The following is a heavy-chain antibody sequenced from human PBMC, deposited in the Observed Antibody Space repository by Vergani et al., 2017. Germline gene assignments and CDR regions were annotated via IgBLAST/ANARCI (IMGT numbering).Heavy chain of an antibody. Sequence: QVQLVQSGAEVKKPGASVKVSCKASGYTFTGYYMHWVRQAPGQGLEWMGWINPNSGGTNYAQKFQGRVTMTRDTSISTAYMELSRLRSDDTAVYYCARCLKAMVRGVKERYYYYMDVWGKGTTVTVSS. CDR3: ARCLKAMVRGVKERYYYYMDV. D-gene: IGHD3-10*01. V-gene: IGHV1-2*02. CDR2: INPNSGGT. CDR1: GYTFTGYY. J-gene: IGHJ6*03.